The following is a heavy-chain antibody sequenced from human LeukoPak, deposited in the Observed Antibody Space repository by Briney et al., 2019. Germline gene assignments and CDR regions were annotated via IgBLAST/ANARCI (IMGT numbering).Heavy chain of an antibody. CDR2: IWYDGSET. CDR1: GFTFSSYG. J-gene: IGHJ3*02. V-gene: IGHV3-33*03. CDR3: VKGGFLEWLTPPYDAFDI. Sequence: GGSLRLSCVASGFTFSSYGMHWVRQAPGKGLEWVGVIWYDGSETRYADSVKGRVTISRDNAKNSLFLQMNSLRAEDTALYSCVKGGFLEWLTPPYDAFDIWGQGTMVTVSS. D-gene: IGHD3-3*01.